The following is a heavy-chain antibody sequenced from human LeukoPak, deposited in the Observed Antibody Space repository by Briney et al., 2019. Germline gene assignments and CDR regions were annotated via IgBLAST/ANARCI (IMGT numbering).Heavy chain of an antibody. CDR3: VTGAAAGLDP. D-gene: IGHD6-13*01. Sequence: SGTLSLTCAVYGGSFSGYYWSWIRQPPGKGLEWIGGINHSGSTNYNPSLKSRVTISVDTSKNQFSLKLSSVTAADTAVYYCVTGAAAGLDPWGQGTLVTVSS. V-gene: IGHV4-34*01. CDR1: GGSFSGYY. J-gene: IGHJ5*02. CDR2: INHSGST.